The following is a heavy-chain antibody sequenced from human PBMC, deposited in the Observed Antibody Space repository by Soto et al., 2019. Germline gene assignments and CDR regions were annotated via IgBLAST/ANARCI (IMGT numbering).Heavy chain of an antibody. CDR3: VTGGDSSGFQSYSYYGMDV. V-gene: IGHV3-21*01. Sequence: EVQLVESGGGLVQPGGSLRLSCSASGFSFSPYILNWVRQAPGKGLEWVSSITSSSTYIYYADSVRGRFTISRDNAKNSLSLQMNSLRAEDSAVYYCVTGGDSSGFQSYSYYGMDVWGQGTTVTVSS. CDR2: ITSSSTYI. CDR1: GFSFSPYI. D-gene: IGHD3-22*01. J-gene: IGHJ6*02.